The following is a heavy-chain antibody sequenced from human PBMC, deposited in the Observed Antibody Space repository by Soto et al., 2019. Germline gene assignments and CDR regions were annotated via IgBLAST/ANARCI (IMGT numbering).Heavy chain of an antibody. J-gene: IGHJ6*02. Sequence: QVQLVQSGAEVKKPGASVKVSCKASGYTFTSYGISWVRQAPGQGLEWMGWISAYNGNTNYTQKLQGRVTMITDTFPSTAYMELWSLSSDDTAVYYCAIDGDYYYYGMDVWGQGTTVSVSS. V-gene: IGHV1-18*04. CDR2: ISAYNGNT. CDR1: GYTFTSYG. CDR3: AIDGDYYYYGMDV.